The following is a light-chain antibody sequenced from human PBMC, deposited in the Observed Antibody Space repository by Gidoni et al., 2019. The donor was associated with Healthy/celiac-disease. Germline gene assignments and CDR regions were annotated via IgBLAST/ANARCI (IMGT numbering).Light chain of an antibody. CDR1: QSVSSN. V-gene: IGKV3-15*01. Sequence: ELAMIQSPATLSVSPGERATLPCRTSQSVSSNLAWYQQKPGQAPRLLIYGASTRATGIPARFSGSGSGTEFTLTISSLQSEDVAVYYCQQYNNWPPITFGGGTKVEIK. J-gene: IGKJ4*01. CDR2: GAS. CDR3: QQYNNWPPIT.